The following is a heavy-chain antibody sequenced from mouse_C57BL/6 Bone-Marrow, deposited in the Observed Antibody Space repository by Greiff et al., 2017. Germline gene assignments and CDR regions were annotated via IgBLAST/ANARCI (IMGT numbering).Heavy chain of an antibody. V-gene: IGHV14-4*01. CDR3: SSVDGNYFDF. Sequence: VQLQQSGAELVRPGASVKLSCTASGFNIKDDYIHWVKQRPEQGLEWIGWIDPEIGDTEYASKFQGKATITSATSSNTAYLQLSSLTSEDTAVYYCSSVDGNYFDFWGQGTPLTVAS. CDR1: GFNIKDDY. J-gene: IGHJ2*01. CDR2: IDPEIGDT. D-gene: IGHD2-3*01.